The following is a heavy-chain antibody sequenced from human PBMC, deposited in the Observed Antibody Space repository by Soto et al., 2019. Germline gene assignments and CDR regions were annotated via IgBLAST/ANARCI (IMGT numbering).Heavy chain of an antibody. CDR2: MNPNSGNT. CDR1: GYTFTSYD. Sequence: ASVKVSCKASGYTFTSYDINWVRQATGQGLEWMGWMNPNSGNTGYAQKFQGRVTMTRNTSISTAYMELSSLRSEDTAVYYCARWVVTYYDFWSGRDPSYGMDVWGQGTTVTVSS. J-gene: IGHJ6*02. D-gene: IGHD3-3*01. V-gene: IGHV1-8*01. CDR3: ARWVVTYYDFWSGRDPSYGMDV.